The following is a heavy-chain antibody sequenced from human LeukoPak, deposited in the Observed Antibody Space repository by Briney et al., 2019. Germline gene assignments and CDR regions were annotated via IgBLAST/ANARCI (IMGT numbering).Heavy chain of an antibody. Sequence: TGGSLRLSCAASGFTFSNYWMTWVRQAPGKGLVWVTRISSDGRTTNYADSVKGRFTISRDNAKNTMQLQMNSLRVEGTAVYYCARDYYGSVDYWGQGALVTVSP. CDR1: GFTFSNYW. V-gene: IGHV3-74*01. CDR2: ISSDGRTT. J-gene: IGHJ4*02. D-gene: IGHD3-10*01. CDR3: ARDYYGSVDY.